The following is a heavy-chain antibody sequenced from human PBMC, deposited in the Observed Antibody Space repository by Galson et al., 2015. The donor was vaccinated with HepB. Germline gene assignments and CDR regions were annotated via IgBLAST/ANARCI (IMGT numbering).Heavy chain of an antibody. V-gene: IGHV3-48*01. D-gene: IGHD3-22*01. CDR3: ARDRSTGYLGY. J-gene: IGHJ4*02. Sequence: SLRLSCAASGFTFSKYSMNWVRQTPGKGLEWISYISRDSNLIYHADSVEDRFSISRDNANNALYLQMNSLRVEDTAVYYCARDRSTGYLGYWGQGTLVTVSS. CDR2: ISRDSNLI. CDR1: GFTFSKYS.